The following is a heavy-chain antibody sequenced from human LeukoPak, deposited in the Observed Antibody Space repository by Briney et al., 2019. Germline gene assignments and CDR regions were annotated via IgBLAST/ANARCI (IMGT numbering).Heavy chain of an antibody. CDR1: GFTFSSYE. CDR2: ISSSGSTV. V-gene: IGHV3-48*03. D-gene: IGHD3-10*01. CDR3: ARKRARGLDY. Sequence: PGGSLRLSCAVSGFTFSSYEMNWVRQAPGKGLEWISYISSSGSTVYYADSVKGRFTISRDNAKNSLYLQMNGLRAEDTAVCYCARKRARGLDYWGQGTLVTVSS. J-gene: IGHJ4*02.